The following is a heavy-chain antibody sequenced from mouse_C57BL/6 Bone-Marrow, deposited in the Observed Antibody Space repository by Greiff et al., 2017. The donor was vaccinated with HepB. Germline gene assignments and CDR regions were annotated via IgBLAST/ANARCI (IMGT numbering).Heavy chain of an antibody. J-gene: IGHJ2*01. CDR1: GFTFSDYY. D-gene: IGHD2-2*01. V-gene: IGHV5-12*01. CDR3: ATMVTTGYYFDY. CDR2: ISNGGGST. Sequence: EVKLVESGGGLVQPGGSLKLSCAASGFTFSDYYMYWVRQTPEKRLEWVAYISNGGGSTYYPDTVKGRFTISRDNAKNTLYLQMSRLKSEDTAMYYCATMVTTGYYFDYWGQGTTLTVSS.